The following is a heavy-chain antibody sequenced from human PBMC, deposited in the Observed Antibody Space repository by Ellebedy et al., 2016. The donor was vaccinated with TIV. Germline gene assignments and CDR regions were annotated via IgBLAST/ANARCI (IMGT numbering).Heavy chain of an antibody. J-gene: IGHJ6*02. CDR3: ARAIYDFSGIDV. D-gene: IGHD3-3*01. CDR1: GGSISSGYYS. CDR2: IYHGGST. V-gene: IGHV4-30-2*01. Sequence: SETLSLTCAVSGGSISSGYYSWNWIRQPPGKGLEWVGYIYHGGSTYYNPSLQSRVTLSLDRSKNHFSLRLSSVTAADTAVYYCARAIYDFSGIDVWGQGTTVTVSS.